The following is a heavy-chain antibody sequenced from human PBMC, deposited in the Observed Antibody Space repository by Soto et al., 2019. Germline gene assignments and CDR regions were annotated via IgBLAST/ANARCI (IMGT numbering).Heavy chain of an antibody. Sequence: SVKVSCKASGGTFSSYAISWVRQAPGQGLEWMGGIIPIFGTANYAQKFQGRVTITADESTSTAYMELSSLRSEDTAVYYCARFYSSSSDDFDYWGQGTLVTVSS. V-gene: IGHV1-69*13. J-gene: IGHJ4*02. CDR1: GGTFSSYA. CDR3: ARFYSSSSDDFDY. D-gene: IGHD6-6*01. CDR2: IIPIFGTA.